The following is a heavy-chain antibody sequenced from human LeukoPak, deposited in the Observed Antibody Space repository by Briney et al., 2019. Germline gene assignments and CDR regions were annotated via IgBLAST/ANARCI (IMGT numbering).Heavy chain of an antibody. J-gene: IGHJ6*04. V-gene: IGHV3-23*01. CDR1: GFTFSSYA. CDR3: AKMGGHPLHNGSVGV. D-gene: IGHD5-12*01. Sequence: PGGSLRLSCAASGFTFSSYAMSWVRQAPGKGLEWVSGILDSGYSTYYANSVKGRFTISRDNSNNTLYLQMNSLRAEDTAVYYCAKMGGHPLHNGSVGVWGKGTTVAVSS. CDR2: ILDSGYST.